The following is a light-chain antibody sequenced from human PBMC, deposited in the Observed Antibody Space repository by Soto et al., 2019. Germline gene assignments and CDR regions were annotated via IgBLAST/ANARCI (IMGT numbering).Light chain of an antibody. Sequence: EIVLTQSPATLSLSPGERATLSCRASQSVGSYLAWYQQKPGQAPRLLIFDASNRATGIPARFSGSGSGTDFTLTISSLEPEDFAVYYCQQRSDWTSWTFGQGTKVEV. CDR3: QQRSDWTSWT. V-gene: IGKV3-11*01. CDR2: DAS. J-gene: IGKJ1*01. CDR1: QSVGSY.